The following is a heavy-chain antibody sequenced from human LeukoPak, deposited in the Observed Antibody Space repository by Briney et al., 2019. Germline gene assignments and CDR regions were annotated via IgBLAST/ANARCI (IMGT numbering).Heavy chain of an antibody. Sequence: ASVKVSCKVSGYILTELSMHWVRQAPGKGLEWMGGFDPEDGETIYAQKFQGRVTMTEDTSTDTAYMELSSLRSEDTAVYYCATGGRWLLWFHGLDYWGQGTLVTVSS. J-gene: IGHJ4*02. CDR1: GYILTELS. V-gene: IGHV1-24*01. D-gene: IGHD3-10*01. CDR3: ATGGRWLLWFHGLDY. CDR2: FDPEDGET.